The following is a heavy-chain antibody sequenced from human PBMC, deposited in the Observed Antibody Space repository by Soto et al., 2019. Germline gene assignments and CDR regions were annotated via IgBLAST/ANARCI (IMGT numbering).Heavy chain of an antibody. J-gene: IGHJ3*02. D-gene: IGHD5-12*01. V-gene: IGHV4-59*08. Sequence: QVQLQESGPGLVKPSETLSLTCTVSGGSISYSYWCWIRQSPGEGLEWIGYIHNNGESNYNPSLKSRVTMSLHTSKTQVSLNLNSVTAADTAVYYCARQPPATAAFDIWGQGKKVTVSS. CDR3: ARQPPATAAFDI. CDR2: IHNNGES. CDR1: GGSISYSY.